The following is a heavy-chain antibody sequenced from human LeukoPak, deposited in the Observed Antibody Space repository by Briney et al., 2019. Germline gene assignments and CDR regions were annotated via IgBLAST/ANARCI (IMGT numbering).Heavy chain of an antibody. CDR3: ARPGTMVGGRYFYYTDV. V-gene: IGHV4-39*01. D-gene: IGHD3-10*01. J-gene: IGHJ6*03. CDR2: IFYSGTT. Sequence: SETLSLTCTVSDGSISSPSHYWGWIRQPPGKGLEWIVSIFYSGTTYYNPSLESRVSISVDMSKNQFSLKLSSVTAADTAVYYCARPGTMVGGRYFYYTDVWGNGTTVTISS. CDR1: DGSISSPSHY.